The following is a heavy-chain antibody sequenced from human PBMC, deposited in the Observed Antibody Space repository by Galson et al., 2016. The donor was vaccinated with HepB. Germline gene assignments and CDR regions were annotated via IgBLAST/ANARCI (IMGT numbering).Heavy chain of an antibody. J-gene: IGHJ5*02. V-gene: IGHV3-33*08. Sequence: SLRLSCAASGFTISSYGIHWVRQVPGKALEWVALIWHDGSNKFYADSVKGRFTTSRDNSKNTLYLQMNSLTVEDTAVYYCARDRFCRNTRCYGWLDPWGQGTLVTVSS. CDR2: IWHDGSNK. CDR1: GFTISSYG. CDR3: ARDRFCRNTRCYGWLDP. D-gene: IGHD2-2*01.